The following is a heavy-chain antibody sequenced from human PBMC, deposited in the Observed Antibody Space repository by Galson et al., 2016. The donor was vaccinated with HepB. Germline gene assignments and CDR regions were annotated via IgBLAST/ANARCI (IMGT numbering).Heavy chain of an antibody. CDR2: IYLTDSQT. J-gene: IGHJ4*02. V-gene: IGHV5-51*01. CDR1: GQSFSSHW. CDR3: ASTRDGWFGWVY. Sequence: QSGAEVKKPGESLKISCAGSGQSFSSHWVGWVRQMPGKGLEWMGIIYLTDSQTKYRPSFPGHVIISADKSISTAYLQWNSLKASDTGIYYCASTRDGWFGWVYWGQGTRVTVSS. D-gene: IGHD5-24*01.